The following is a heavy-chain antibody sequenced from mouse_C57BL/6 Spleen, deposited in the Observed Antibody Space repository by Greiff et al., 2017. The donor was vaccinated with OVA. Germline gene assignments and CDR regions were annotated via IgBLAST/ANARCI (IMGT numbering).Heavy chain of an antibody. V-gene: IGHV1-26*01. CDR3: ARMGSWFAY. Sequence: VQLKESGPELVKPGASVKISCKASGYTFTDYYMNWVKQSHGKSLEWIGDINPNNGGTSYNQKFKGKATLTVDKSSSTAYMELRSLTAEDSAVYYCARMGSWFAYWGQGTLVTVSA. CDR1: GYTFTDYY. J-gene: IGHJ3*01. CDR2: INPNNGGT.